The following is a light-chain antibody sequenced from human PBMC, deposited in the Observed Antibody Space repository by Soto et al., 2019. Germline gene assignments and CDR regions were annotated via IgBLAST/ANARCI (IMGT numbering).Light chain of an antibody. CDR2: EVS. Sequence: QSALTQPPSASGSPGQSVTISCTGTRSDVGAYNYLSWYQPHPGKAPKLMSYEVSKRPSGVPDRFSGSKSGNTAALTVSGLQAEDEADYYCSSYAGSNNYVFVTGTKLTVL. V-gene: IGLV2-8*01. J-gene: IGLJ1*01. CDR3: SSYAGSNNYV. CDR1: RSDVGAYNY.